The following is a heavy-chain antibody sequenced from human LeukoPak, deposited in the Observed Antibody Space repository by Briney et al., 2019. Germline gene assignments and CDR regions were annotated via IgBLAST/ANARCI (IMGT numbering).Heavy chain of an antibody. CDR1: GFKFNDYA. CDR2: ICLNGGIM. J-gene: IGHJ3*01. V-gene: IGHV3-9*01. Sequence: GRSLRLSCAAPGFKFNDYAMHWVRQGPGKGLGWVSGICLNGGIMTHADSVKGQFTISRDNAKQFVYLQMNSPRVEDTALYYCTRRRDARAAFDVRGQGTMATVCS. CDR3: TRRRDARAAFDV.